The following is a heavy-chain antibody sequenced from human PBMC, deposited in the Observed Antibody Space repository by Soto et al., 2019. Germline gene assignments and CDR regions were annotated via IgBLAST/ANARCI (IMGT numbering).Heavy chain of an antibody. V-gene: IGHV1-18*01. J-gene: IGHJ3*02. CDR3: ARGWQSYIGSHPSPSPDAFDI. CDR2: ISAYNGNT. CDR1: GYTFTSYG. Sequence: ASVKVSCKASGYTFTSYGLSWVRQAPGQGLEWMGWISAYNGNTNYAQKLQGRVTMTTDTSTSTAYMELRSLRSDDTAVYYCARGWQSYIGSHPSPSPDAFDIWGQGTMVTVSS. D-gene: IGHD1-26*01.